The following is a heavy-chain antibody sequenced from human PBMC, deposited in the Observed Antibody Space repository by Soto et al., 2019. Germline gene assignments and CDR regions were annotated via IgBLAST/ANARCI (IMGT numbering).Heavy chain of an antibody. Sequence: QVQLVQSGAEVKKPGSSVKVSCKASGGTFNSDAISWVRQAPGQGLEWMGGIIPIFGTANYAQKFQGRVTITADESTSTAYMELSSLRSEDTALYYCARDAHYYDSSGYYFWGQGTLVTVSS. V-gene: IGHV1-69*01. CDR3: ARDAHYYDSSGYYF. CDR2: IIPIFGTA. J-gene: IGHJ4*02. CDR1: GGTFNSDA. D-gene: IGHD3-22*01.